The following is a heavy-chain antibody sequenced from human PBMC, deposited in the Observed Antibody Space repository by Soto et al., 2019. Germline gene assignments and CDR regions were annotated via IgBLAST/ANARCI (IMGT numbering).Heavy chain of an antibody. CDR2: IYYSGST. CDR1: GDSGGFISSSSYH. J-gene: IGHJ4*02. V-gene: IGHV4-39*01. CDR3: ARHPPYGPLDY. D-gene: IGHD4-17*01. Sequence: PSETLSLTCTGSGDSGGFISSSSYHWGWIRQPPGKGLEWIGNIYYSGSTYYNPSLKSRVTISGDTSKNQFSLRLTSVTAADTAVYYCARHPPYGPLDYWGQGTLVTVSS.